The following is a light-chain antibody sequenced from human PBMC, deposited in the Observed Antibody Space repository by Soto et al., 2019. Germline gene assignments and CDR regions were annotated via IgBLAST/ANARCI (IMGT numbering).Light chain of an antibody. Sequence: QSVLTQPPSASGTPGQRVTISWSGTSSSIGNNRVNWYQQIPGTAPKLLIYSNIQRPSGVPDRFSGSKSGTSASLAITGLQSEDEADYYCSTWDDTLKGPVFGGGTKLTVL. CDR1: SSSIGNNR. CDR2: SNI. CDR3: STWDDTLKGPV. J-gene: IGLJ3*02. V-gene: IGLV1-44*01.